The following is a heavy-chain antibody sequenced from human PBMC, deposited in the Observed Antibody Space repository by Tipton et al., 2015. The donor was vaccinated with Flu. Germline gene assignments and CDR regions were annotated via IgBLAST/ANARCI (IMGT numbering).Heavy chain of an antibody. V-gene: IGHV1-8*01. Sequence: QLVQSGAEVRKPGASVKVSCKASGYTFSSYDFNWVRRAPGQGFEWMGWMSPHSGDTGYAQKFQGRVSLTRDTSISTAYMELSSLRSEDTAIYYCGRGPPNWGFDYWGQGTLVTVSS. D-gene: IGHD7-27*01. J-gene: IGHJ4*02. CDR2: MSPHSGDT. CDR1: GYTFSSYD. CDR3: GRGPPNWGFDY.